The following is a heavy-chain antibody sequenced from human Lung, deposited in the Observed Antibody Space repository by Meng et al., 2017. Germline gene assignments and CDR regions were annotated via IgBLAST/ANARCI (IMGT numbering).Heavy chain of an antibody. CDR3: ARGPTTMAHDFDY. J-gene: IGHJ4*02. D-gene: IGHD4-11*01. CDR1: GGSFSDYY. CDR2: INHSGST. V-gene: IGHV4-34*01. Sequence: QVALQLWCAGLLKPSDTLSLPCVVSGGSFSDYYWSWIRPPPGKGLEWIGEINHSGSTNYNPSLESRATISVDTSQNNLSLKLSSVTAADSAVYYCARGPTTMAHDFDYWGQGTLVTVSS.